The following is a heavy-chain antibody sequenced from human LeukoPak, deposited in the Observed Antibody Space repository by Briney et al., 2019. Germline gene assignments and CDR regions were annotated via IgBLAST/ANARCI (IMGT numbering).Heavy chain of an antibody. CDR3: ARWRSSGPYAFAI. CDR1: GGSISSYY. D-gene: IGHD6-19*01. J-gene: IGHJ3*02. V-gene: IGHV4-59*01. Sequence: SETLSLLCTVSGGSISSYYWSWIRQPPGKGLEWIGYIYYSGSTNYNPSLKSRVTISVDTSKNQFSLKLSSVTAADTAVYYCARWRSSGPYAFAIWGQRTIVTVSS. CDR2: IYYSGST.